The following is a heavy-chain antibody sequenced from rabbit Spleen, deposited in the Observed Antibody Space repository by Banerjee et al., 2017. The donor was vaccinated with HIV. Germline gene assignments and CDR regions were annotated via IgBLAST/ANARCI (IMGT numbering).Heavy chain of an antibody. Sequence: HLTETGGGLVQPGGSLTLSCKASGFDFTNYYISWVRQAPGKGLEWIGIIYGAKGSTDYASWVNGRFTISSDNAQSTVDLKMTSLTAADTATYFCANSDSSLNWSAALWGQGTLVTVS. J-gene: IGHJ3*01. V-gene: IGHV1S7*01. D-gene: IGHD4-1*01. CDR3: ANSDSSLNWSAAL. CDR2: IYGAKGST. CDR1: GFDFTNYY.